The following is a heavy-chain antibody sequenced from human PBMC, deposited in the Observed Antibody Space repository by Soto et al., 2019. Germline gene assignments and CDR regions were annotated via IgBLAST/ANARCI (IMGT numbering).Heavy chain of an antibody. V-gene: IGHV1-2*04. CDR1: GYTFIGYY. CDR3: ARVGGGLASLGYYGMDV. J-gene: IGHJ6*02. CDR2: INPNSGGT. Sequence: QVQLVQSGAEVKKTGASVKVSCKASGYTFIGYYIHWVRQAPGQGLDWMGWINPNSGGTNYAQRFQGWVTMTRDRSISTTYMDLSRLKSDDTAVYSCARVGGGLASLGYYGMDVWGQGTTVTVSS. D-gene: IGHD3-10*01.